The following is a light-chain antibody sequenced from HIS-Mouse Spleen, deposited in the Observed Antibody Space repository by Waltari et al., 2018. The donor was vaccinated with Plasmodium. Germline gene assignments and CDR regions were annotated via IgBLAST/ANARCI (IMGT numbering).Light chain of an antibody. V-gene: IGLV2-14*03. CDR1: SSDVGGSHY. CDR3: SSYTSSSTWV. Sequence: QSALTQPASVSGSPGQSITISCPGTSSDVGGSHYVPWYQQHPGKAPKPMIYNVSNRPSGVSNRFSGSKSGNTASLTISGLQAEDEADYYCSSYTSSSTWVFGGGTKLTVL. CDR2: NVS. J-gene: IGLJ3*02.